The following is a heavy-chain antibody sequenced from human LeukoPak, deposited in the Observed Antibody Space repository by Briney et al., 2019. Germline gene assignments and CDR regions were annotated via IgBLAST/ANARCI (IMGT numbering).Heavy chain of an antibody. V-gene: IGHV3-30*04. D-gene: IGHD3-10*01. CDR1: GFIFSSHA. CDR3: ATDRGAGYYGMDV. CDR2: ISFDESDI. Sequence: GGSLRLSCAASGFIFSSHAMHWVRQAPGKGLEWVAIISFDESDIFYADSVQGRFTISRDNSKNTLYLQVNSVSAEDTAGYYCATDRGAGYYGMDVWGQGTTVTVSS. J-gene: IGHJ6*02.